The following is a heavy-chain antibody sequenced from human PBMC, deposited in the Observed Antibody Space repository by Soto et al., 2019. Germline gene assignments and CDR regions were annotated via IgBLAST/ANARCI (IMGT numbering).Heavy chain of an antibody. Sequence: QVQLVQSGADVKKPGASVKVSCKASGYTFSDYGISWVRQAPGQGLEWMGWISSKNGNTNFAQKFRDRVTMTTDPSTSTVYMELRSLRPDDTAVYYCAREPPETPPDYWGQGTLVTVSS. V-gene: IGHV1-18*01. CDR2: ISSKNGNT. J-gene: IGHJ4*02. CDR1: GYTFSDYG. CDR3: AREPPETPPDY.